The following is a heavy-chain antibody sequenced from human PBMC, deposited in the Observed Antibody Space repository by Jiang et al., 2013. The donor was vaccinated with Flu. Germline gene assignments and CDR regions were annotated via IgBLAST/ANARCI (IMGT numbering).Heavy chain of an antibody. CDR3: ARGSSRGSYYVRY. Sequence: YWSWIRQPPGRDWSGLGVSIPWEHQLXPSLKSRVTISVDTSKNQFSLKLSSVTAADTAVYYCARGSSRGSYYVRYWGQGTLVTVSS. D-gene: IGHD1-26*01. J-gene: IGHJ4*02. V-gene: IGHV4-61*02. CDR2: SIPWEH. CDR1: Y.